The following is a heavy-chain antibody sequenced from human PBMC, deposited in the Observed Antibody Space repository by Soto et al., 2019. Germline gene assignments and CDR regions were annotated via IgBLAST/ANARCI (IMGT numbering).Heavy chain of an antibody. V-gene: IGHV1-2*02. J-gene: IGHJ6*02. CDR2: INPNSGGT. Sequence: ASVKVSCKASGYTFTGYYMHWVRQAPGQGLEWMGWINPNSGGTNYAQKFQGRVTMTRDTSISTAYMELSRLRSDDTAVYYCARDGSRGIVVVPAQDYGMDVWGQGTTVTVS. CDR3: ARDGSRGIVVVPAQDYGMDV. CDR1: GYTFTGYY. D-gene: IGHD2-2*01.